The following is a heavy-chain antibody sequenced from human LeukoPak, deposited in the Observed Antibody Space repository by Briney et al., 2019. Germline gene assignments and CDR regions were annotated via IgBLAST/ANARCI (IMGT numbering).Heavy chain of an antibody. D-gene: IGHD1-26*01. CDR2: IYYSGST. CDR3: ARGVTQGATTLFDY. J-gene: IGHJ4*02. Sequence: SETLSLTCTVSGGSISSSSYYWGWIRQPPGKGLEWIGSIYYSGSTYYNPSLKSRVTISVDTSKNQFSLKLRSVTAADTAVYYCARGVTQGATTLFDYWGQGTLVTVSS. CDR1: GGSISSSSYY. V-gene: IGHV4-39*07.